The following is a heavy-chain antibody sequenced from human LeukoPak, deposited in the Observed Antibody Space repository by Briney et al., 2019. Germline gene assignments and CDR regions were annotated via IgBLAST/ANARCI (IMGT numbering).Heavy chain of an antibody. CDR3: AKDLLAAAGRRIDY. CDR2: ISGSGGST. J-gene: IGHJ4*02. D-gene: IGHD6-13*01. V-gene: IGHV3-23*01. Sequence: GGSLRLSCAASGFTFSSYAMSWVRQAPGKGLEWVSAISGSGGSTYYADSVKGRFTISRDNSKNTLYLQMNSLRAEDTAVYHCAKDLLAAAGRRIDYWGQGTLVTVSS. CDR1: GFTFSSYA.